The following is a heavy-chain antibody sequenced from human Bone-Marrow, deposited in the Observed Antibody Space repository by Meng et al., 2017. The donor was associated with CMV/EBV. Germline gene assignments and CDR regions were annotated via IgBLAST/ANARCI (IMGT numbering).Heavy chain of an antibody. V-gene: IGHV3-21*01. CDR2: MSSSSSHI. Sequence: GKSLKISCAASGFTFSTYNMNWVRQAPGKGLEWVSSMSSSSSHINYADSVKGRFTISRDNAKNSLYLQMNSLRAEDTAVYYCASTNDYGGYSLNWGQGTLVTVSS. CDR1: GFTFSTYN. D-gene: IGHD4-23*01. J-gene: IGHJ4*02. CDR3: ASTNDYGGYSLN.